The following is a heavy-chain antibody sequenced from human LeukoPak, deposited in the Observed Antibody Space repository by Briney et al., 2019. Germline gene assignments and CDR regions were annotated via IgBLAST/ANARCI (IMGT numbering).Heavy chain of an antibody. CDR1: GFTFDDYA. D-gene: IGHD1-7*01. Sequence: PGGSLRLSCAASGFTFDDYAMHWVRQAPGKGLEWVSGISWNSGSIGYADSVKGRFTISRDNAKNSLYLQMNSLRAEDTAVYYCAGTNWNYRYFDYWGQGTLVTVSS. CDR2: ISWNSGSI. V-gene: IGHV3-9*01. CDR3: AGTNWNYRYFDY. J-gene: IGHJ4*02.